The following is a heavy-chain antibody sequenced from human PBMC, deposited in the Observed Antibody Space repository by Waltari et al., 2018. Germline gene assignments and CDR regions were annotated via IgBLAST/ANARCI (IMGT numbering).Heavy chain of an antibody. CDR1: GDSISSAFY. V-gene: IGHV4-38-2*01. D-gene: IGHD5-12*01. J-gene: IGHJ5*01. CDR3: VRSPFIAGYDGYDYVWFDS. CDR2: IYHSGSP. Sequence: QVLLHVSCPGLVKPSDTLSLTGGVSGDSISSAFYRCCIRQTPGKGLEWIGSIYHSGSPHYIPSLKSRLTISIDISKNQFSLKLRSVTAADSAVYYCVRSPFIAGYDGYDYVWFDSWGQGILATVSS.